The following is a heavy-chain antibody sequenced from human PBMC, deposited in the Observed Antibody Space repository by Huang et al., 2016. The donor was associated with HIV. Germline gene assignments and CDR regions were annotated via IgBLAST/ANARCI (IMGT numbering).Heavy chain of an antibody. Sequence: QLRLQESGPGLVQPSETLSLTCTVSGVSLITYDHYWGWIRQSPGTGLVWIGSFFYGGKTSTSPSFSSRVTISIDTSKNQGSLKLNSVTAADTATYYFAKRGSGGGSVHGFNDWGQGIMVAVSP. CDR2: FFYGGKT. CDR1: GVSLITYDHY. D-gene: IGHD1-26*01. V-gene: IGHV4-39*07. CDR3: AKRGSGGGSVHGFND. J-gene: IGHJ4*02.